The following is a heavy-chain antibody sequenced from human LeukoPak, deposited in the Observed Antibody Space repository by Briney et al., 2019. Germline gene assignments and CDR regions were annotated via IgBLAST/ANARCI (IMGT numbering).Heavy chain of an antibody. D-gene: IGHD6-13*01. V-gene: IGHV1-69*11. J-gene: IGHJ6*02. CDR3: AREGRITTPGTIYFYFGLDL. CDR1: GGTFSSYA. CDR2: IIPVHGKP. Sequence: SVKVSCKASGGTFSSYAISWVRQAPGQGLEWMGKIIPVHGKPNYAQQFQGRVTITADESTSTAYLELSSLKSEDTAVYYCAREGRITTPGTIYFYFGLDLWGQGTTVIVSS.